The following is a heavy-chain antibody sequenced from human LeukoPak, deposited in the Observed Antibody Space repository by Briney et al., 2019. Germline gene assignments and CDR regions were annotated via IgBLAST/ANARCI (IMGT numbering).Heavy chain of an antibody. CDR2: IYPGDSDT. CDR1: GYNFTIYW. Sequence: GESLKISCKGSGYNFTIYWIGWVRQMPGKGLEWMGIIYPGDSDTRYSPSFQGQVTISADKSINTAYLQWSSLKASDTAMYYCARRLYNWNDETIFDYWGQGTLVTVSS. V-gene: IGHV5-51*01. J-gene: IGHJ4*02. CDR3: ARRLYNWNDETIFDY. D-gene: IGHD1-20*01.